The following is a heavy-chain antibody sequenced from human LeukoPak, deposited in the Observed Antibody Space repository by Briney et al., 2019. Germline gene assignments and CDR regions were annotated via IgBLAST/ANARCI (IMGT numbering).Heavy chain of an antibody. D-gene: IGHD6-19*01. J-gene: IGHJ4*02. Sequence: GGSLKLSCAASGFIFSACAVHWIRQPPGKGLDWVGLIGSRADNHATLYGASMEGKFTISRDDSKNTAYLQMNSLKTEDTAVYYCAKGPLIEVAGTTWDYWGQGTLVTVSS. CDR2: IGSRADNHAT. CDR3: AKGPLIEVAGTTWDY. V-gene: IGHV3-73*01. CDR1: GFIFSACA.